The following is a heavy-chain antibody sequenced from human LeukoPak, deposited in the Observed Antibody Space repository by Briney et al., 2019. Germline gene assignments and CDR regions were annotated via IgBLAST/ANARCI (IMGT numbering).Heavy chain of an antibody. CDR2: IYYSGST. V-gene: IGHV4-59*01. CDR3: ARGRYYFDY. CDR1: GGSISSYY. Sequence: SETLSLTCTVSGGSISSYYWSWIRQPPGKGLEWIGYIYYSGSTNYNPSLKSRVTISVDTSKNQFSLKLSSVTAADTAVYYCARGRYYFDYWGQGTLVTDSS. J-gene: IGHJ4*02.